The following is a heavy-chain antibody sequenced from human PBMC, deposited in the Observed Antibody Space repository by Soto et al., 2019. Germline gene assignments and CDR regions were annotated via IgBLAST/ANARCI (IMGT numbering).Heavy chain of an antibody. CDR1: GGTFSSYA. Sequence: SVKVSCKASGGTFSSYAISWVRQAPGQGLEWMGGIIPIFGTANYAQKFQGRVTITADESTSTAYMELSSLRSEDTAVYYCASVRSSWYYFDYWGQGTLVTVSS. J-gene: IGHJ4*02. CDR2: IIPIFGTA. V-gene: IGHV1-69*13. D-gene: IGHD6-13*01. CDR3: ASVRSSWYYFDY.